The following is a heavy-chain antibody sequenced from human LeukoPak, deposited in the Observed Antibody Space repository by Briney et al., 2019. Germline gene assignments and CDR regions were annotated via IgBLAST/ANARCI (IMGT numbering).Heavy chain of an antibody. CDR1: GFTLSNYW. Sequence: PGGSLRLSCAASGFTLSNYWMHWVPQAPGKGLVWVSRINGEGTVTFYADSVKGRFTISRDNAKNTLFLQMNSLRAEDTAVYYCTPGGGRGTLVTVSS. CDR2: INGEGTVT. CDR3: TPG. D-gene: IGHD3-10*01. V-gene: IGHV3-74*01. J-gene: IGHJ4*02.